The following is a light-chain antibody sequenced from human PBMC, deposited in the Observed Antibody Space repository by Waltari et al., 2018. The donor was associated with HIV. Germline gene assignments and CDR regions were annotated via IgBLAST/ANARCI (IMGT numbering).Light chain of an antibody. V-gene: IGLV2-11*01. CDR1: SSDVGGYNY. CDR3: CSYAGSYTYV. Sequence: QSALTQPRSVSGSPGQSVTLSCTGPSSDVGGYNYVSWYQQHPGKAPKVRIYDVSKRPSGVPDRFSGSKSCNTASLTISGLQAEDEADYYCCSYAGSYTYVFGTGTKVTVL. J-gene: IGLJ1*01. CDR2: DVS.